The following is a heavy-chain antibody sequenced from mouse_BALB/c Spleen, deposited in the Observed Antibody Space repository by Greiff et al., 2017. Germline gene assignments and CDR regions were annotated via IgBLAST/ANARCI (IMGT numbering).Heavy chain of an antibody. Sequence: EVQRVESGPGLVKPSQSLSLTCSVTGYSITSGYYWNWIRQFPGNKLEWMGYISYDGSNNYNPSLKNRISITRDTSKNQFFLKLNSVTTEDTATYYCARENYGYGYWGQGTTLTVSS. J-gene: IGHJ2*01. D-gene: IGHD2-2*01. V-gene: IGHV3-6*02. CDR2: ISYDGSN. CDR1: GYSITSGYY. CDR3: ARENYGYGY.